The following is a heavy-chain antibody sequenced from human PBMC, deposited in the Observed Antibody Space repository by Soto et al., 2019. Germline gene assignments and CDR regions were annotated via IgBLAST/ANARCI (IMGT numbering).Heavy chain of an antibody. CDR1: GFTFSSYS. J-gene: IGHJ6*02. Sequence: EGSLRLSCAASGFTFSSYSMNWVRQAPGKVLEWVSSISSSSSYICYADSVKVRFTISRDNAKNSLYLQMNSLRAEDTAVYYCARDSWYSSSQDHYYYYYGMDVWGQGTTVTVSS. D-gene: IGHD6-6*01. CDR3: ARDSWYSSSQDHYYYYYGMDV. CDR2: ISSSSSYI. V-gene: IGHV3-21*01.